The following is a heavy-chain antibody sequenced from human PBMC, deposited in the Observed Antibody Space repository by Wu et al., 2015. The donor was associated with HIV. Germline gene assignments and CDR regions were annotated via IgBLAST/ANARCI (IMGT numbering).Heavy chain of an antibody. Sequence: QAQPVQSGSEVKKPGASVKVSCKASGYTFTDYFIHWVRQAAGQGLEWMGWMNPNSGNTGYAEKFQYRIIMTRDTSTSTAYMELSFLNSEDTAVYYCARAHYYGSGRPTGLYYAMDEWGQGTTVTVSS. V-gene: IGHV1-8*02. CDR2: MNPNSGNT. J-gene: IGHJ6*02. CDR1: GYTFTDYF. CDR3: ARAHYYGSGRPTGLYYAMDE. D-gene: IGHD3-10*01.